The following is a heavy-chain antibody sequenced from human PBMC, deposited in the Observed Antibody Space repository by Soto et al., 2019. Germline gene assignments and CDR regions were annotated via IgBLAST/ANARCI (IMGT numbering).Heavy chain of an antibody. CDR1: GFTFSNYA. D-gene: IGHD3-10*01. CDR2: ISASDGST. Sequence: VGSLRLSCAASGFTFSNYAMSWVRQAPGEGLEWVSTISASDGSTYYADSVKGRFTISRDNSKNTVYLQMNTLRAEDTALYYCAKKCHCGSGTYLYYFDYWGQGIQVTVSS. V-gene: IGHV3-23*01. CDR3: AKKCHCGSGTYLYYFDY. J-gene: IGHJ4*02.